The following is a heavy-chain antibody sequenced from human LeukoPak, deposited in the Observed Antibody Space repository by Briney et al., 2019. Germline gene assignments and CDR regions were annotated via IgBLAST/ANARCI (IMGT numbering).Heavy chain of an antibody. CDR3: TTVLGELPPPWYFDY. V-gene: IGHV3-15*01. D-gene: IGHD3-10*01. J-gene: IGHJ4*02. Sequence: GGSLRLSCAASGFTFSNAWMSWVRQAPGKGLEWVGRIKSRTDGGTTDYAAPVKGRFTISRDDSKNTLYLQMNSLKTEDTAVYYCTTVLGELPPPWYFDYWGQGTLVTVSS. CDR1: GFTFSNAW. CDR2: IKSRTDGGTT.